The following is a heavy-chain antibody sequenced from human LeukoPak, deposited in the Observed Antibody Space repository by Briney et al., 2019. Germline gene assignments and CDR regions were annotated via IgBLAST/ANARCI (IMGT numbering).Heavy chain of an antibody. CDR1: GGSISSGGYY. D-gene: IGHD3-10*01. CDR3: AESSGRKRIDY. Sequence: KASETLSLTCNVSGGSISSGGYYWTWIRQPPGKGLELIGFTYASGTTYYNPSLKKRVTISVHGSKNQFSLKVSSVTAADTAVYYCAESSGRKRIDYWGQGTLVTVSS. V-gene: IGHV4-30-2*01. CDR2: TYASGTT. J-gene: IGHJ4*02.